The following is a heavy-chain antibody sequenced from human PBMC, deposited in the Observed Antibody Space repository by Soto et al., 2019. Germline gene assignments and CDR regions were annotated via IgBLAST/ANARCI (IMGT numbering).Heavy chain of an antibody. CDR1: GFTFSSYA. CDR2: ISCEGSNK. D-gene: IGHD6-13*01. CDR3: ARARSEVAAAGGYYYYYGMDV. Sequence: VQLVESGGGVVQPGRSLRLSCSASGFTFSSYAMHWVRQAPGKGLEWVAVISCEGSNKHYADSGKGGFTITRDNSKNTLYLQLNSRRAEDTAVYYCARARSEVAAAGGYYYYYGMDVWGQGTTVTVSS. V-gene: IGHV3-30-3*01. J-gene: IGHJ6*02.